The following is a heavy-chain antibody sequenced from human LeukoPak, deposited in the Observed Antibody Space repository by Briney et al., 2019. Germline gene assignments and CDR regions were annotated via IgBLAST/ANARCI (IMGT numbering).Heavy chain of an antibody. V-gene: IGHV3-74*01. Sequence: GGSLRLSCAASGFTFSSYWMNWVRQAPGKGLVWFSRINSDGSSTSYADSVKGRFTISRDNAKNTLYLQMNSLRAEDTAVYYCARDLYYYDSSGRFDPWGQGTLVTVSS. CDR3: ARDLYYYDSSGRFDP. D-gene: IGHD3-22*01. CDR2: INSDGSST. CDR1: GFTFSSYW. J-gene: IGHJ5*02.